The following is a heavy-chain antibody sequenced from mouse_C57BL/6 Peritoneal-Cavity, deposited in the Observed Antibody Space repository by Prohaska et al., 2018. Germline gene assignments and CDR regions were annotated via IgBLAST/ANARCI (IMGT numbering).Heavy chain of an antibody. D-gene: IGHD1-1*01. J-gene: IGHJ2*01. CDR3: ARIDYEEDYFDY. CDR1: GYTFTSYW. V-gene: IGHV1-64*01. Sequence: GAELVKPGASVKLSCKASGYTFTSYWMHWVKQRPGQGLEWIGMIHPNSGSTNYNEKFKSKATLTVDKSSSTAYMQLSSLTSEDSAVYYCARIDYEEDYFDYWGKGTTHTVSS. CDR2: IHPNSGST.